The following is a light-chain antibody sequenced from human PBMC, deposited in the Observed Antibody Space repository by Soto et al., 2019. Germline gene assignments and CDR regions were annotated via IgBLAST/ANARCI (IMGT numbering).Light chain of an antibody. CDR3: CSYAGSSTI. V-gene: IGLV2-23*01. CDR1: SSDVGNYNL. CDR2: EGN. J-gene: IGLJ2*01. Sequence: QSALTQPASVSGSPGQSITISCTGTSSDVGNYNLVSWYQQNTGKAPKLMIYEGNKRPSGVSNRFSGSKSGNTASLTISGLQAEDEADYYCCSYAGSSTIFGGGTKLTVL.